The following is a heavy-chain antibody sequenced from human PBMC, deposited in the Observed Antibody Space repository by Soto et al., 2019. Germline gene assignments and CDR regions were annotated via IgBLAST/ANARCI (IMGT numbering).Heavy chain of an antibody. CDR1: GCSIXSGGYY. CDR3: ARRLRAAFDI. CDR2: IYYSGST. D-gene: IGHD2-15*01. V-gene: IGHV4-31*03. Sequence: SETLSLTCSVSGCSIXSGGYYWSWIRQHPGKGLEWIGYIYYSGSTYYNPSLKSRVTISVDTSKNQFSLKLSSVTAADTAVYYCARRLRAAFDIWGQGTMVTVSS. J-gene: IGHJ3*02.